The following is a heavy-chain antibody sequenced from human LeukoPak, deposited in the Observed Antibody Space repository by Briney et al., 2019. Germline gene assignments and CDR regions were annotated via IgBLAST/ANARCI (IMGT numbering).Heavy chain of an antibody. J-gene: IGHJ4*02. CDR1: DDSITSYY. V-gene: IGHV4-59*12. CDR2: MFHNGNT. D-gene: IGHD3-3*01. Sequence: SETLSLTCTVSDDSITSYYWSWIRQPPGKGLEWIAFMFHNGNTNYNPSLRSRVVMSVDISKNQFSLKLTSVTAADTAVYYCARPQGFLEWSPPTDWGQGTLVTVSS. CDR3: ARPQGFLEWSPPTD.